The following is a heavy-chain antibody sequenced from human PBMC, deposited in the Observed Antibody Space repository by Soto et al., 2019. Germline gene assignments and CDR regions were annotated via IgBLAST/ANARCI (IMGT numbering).Heavy chain of an antibody. V-gene: IGHV4-31*03. CDR3: ARDGFRMTFGGVIVRYFDL. Sequence: QVQLQESGPGLVKPSQTLSLTCTVSGGSISSGGYYWSWIRQHPGKGLEWIGYIYYSGSTYYNPSLKSRVTISVDTSKNQFSLKLSSVTAADTAVYYCARDGFRMTFGGVIVRYFDLWGRGTLVTVSS. D-gene: IGHD3-16*02. CDR1: GGSISSGGYY. J-gene: IGHJ2*01. CDR2: IYYSGST.